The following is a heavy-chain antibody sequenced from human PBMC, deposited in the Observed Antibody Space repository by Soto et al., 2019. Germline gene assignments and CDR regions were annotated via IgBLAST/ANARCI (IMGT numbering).Heavy chain of an antibody. CDR1: GFTFIDYY. CDR2: ISYTSSST. CDR3: ARDHRGDV. J-gene: IGHJ6*01. V-gene: IGHV3-11*06. Sequence: AGGSLRLSCAASGFTFIDYYMSWIRQAPGKGLEYISYISYTSSSTNYADSIKGRITISRDNAKNSLYLQMNSLRVEDTAVYYCARDHRGDVCGPGTTVTVSS.